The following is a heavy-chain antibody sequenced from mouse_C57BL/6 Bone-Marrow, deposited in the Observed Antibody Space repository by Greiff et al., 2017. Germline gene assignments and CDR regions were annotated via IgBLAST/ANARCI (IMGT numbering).Heavy chain of an antibody. D-gene: IGHD1-1*01. J-gene: IGHJ2*01. V-gene: IGHV7-3*01. CDR2: IRNKANGYTT. Sequence: EVHLVESGGGLVQPGGSLSLSCAASGFTFPDYYMSWVRQPPGKALEWLGFIRNKANGYTTEYSASVKGRFTISRDNSQSILYLQMNALRPEDSATYYCARYDITTVVAYYFDYWGQGTTLTVSS. CDR1: GFTFPDYY. CDR3: ARYDITTVVAYYFDY.